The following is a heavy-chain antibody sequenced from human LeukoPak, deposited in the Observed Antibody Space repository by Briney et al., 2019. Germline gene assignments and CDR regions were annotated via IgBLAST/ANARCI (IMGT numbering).Heavy chain of an antibody. CDR1: GGSISSGSYY. CDR3: ARATRRITMIVVVNTYAFDI. CDR2: IYTSGST. J-gene: IGHJ3*02. V-gene: IGHV4-61*02. D-gene: IGHD3-22*01. Sequence: PSETLSLTCTVSGGSISSGSYYWSWIRQPAGKGLEWIGRIYTSGSTNYNPSLKSRVTISVDTSKNQFSLKLSSVTTADTAVYYCARATRRITMIVVVNTYAFDIWGQGTMVTVSS.